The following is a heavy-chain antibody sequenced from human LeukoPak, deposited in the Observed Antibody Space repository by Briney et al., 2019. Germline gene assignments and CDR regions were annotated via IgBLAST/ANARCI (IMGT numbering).Heavy chain of an antibody. CDR3: ARASRLGLAGMFDY. Sequence: PGGSLRLSCAASGFTFSSYAMSWVRQAPGKGLEWVSAISVSGGSTFYAHSVKGRFTISRDDSKNTLYLQMNSLRAADTAVYYCARASRLGLAGMFDYWGQGTLVTVSS. J-gene: IGHJ4*02. CDR2: ISVSGGST. D-gene: IGHD5/OR15-5a*01. V-gene: IGHV3-23*01. CDR1: GFTFSSYA.